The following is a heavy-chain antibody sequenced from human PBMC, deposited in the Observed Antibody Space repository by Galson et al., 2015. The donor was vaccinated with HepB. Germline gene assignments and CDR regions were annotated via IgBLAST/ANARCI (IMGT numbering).Heavy chain of an antibody. CDR3: AIFWSGYYNWFDP. CDR2: IIPIFGTA. D-gene: IGHD3-3*01. J-gene: IGHJ5*02. V-gene: IGHV1-69*13. Sequence: SVKVSCKASGGTFSSYAISWVRQAPGQGLEWMGGIIPIFGTANYAQKFQGRVTITADESTSTAYMELSRLRSEDTAVYYCAIFWSGYYNWFDPWGQGTLVTVSS. CDR1: GGTFSSYA.